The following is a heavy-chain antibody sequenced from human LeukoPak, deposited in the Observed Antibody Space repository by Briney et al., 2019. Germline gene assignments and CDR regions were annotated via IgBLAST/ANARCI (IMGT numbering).Heavy chain of an antibody. CDR2: ISYDGSNK. Sequence: RSGRSLRLSCAASGFTFSSYAMHWVRQAPGKGLEWVAVISYDGSNKYYADSVKGRFTISRDNAKNSLYLQMNSLRAEDTAVYYCARGIAAAGRVEYFQHWGQGTLVTVSS. D-gene: IGHD6-13*01. J-gene: IGHJ1*01. CDR3: ARGIAAAGRVEYFQH. CDR1: GFTFSSYA. V-gene: IGHV3-30-3*01.